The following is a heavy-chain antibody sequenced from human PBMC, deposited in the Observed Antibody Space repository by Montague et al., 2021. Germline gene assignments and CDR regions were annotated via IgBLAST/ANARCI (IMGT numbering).Heavy chain of an antibody. V-gene: IGHV3-11*01. J-gene: IGHJ4*02. CDR3: ARIRKGADY. D-gene: IGHD3-16*01. Sequence: SAISRDNAKNSLYLQMNGLRAEDTAVYYCARIRKGADYWGQGTLVTVSS.